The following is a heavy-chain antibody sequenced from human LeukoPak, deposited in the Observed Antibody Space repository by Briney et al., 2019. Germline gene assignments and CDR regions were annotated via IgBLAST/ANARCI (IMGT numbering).Heavy chain of an antibody. D-gene: IGHD6-13*01. CDR2: ISVYNGNT. CDR3: AREEIAAAGRGGFH. V-gene: IGHV1-18*01. CDR1: GYIFTSYA. J-gene: IGHJ4*02. Sequence: ASAKVSCKASGYIFTSYAISWVREVPGQGLVWMGWISVYNGNTSYAEKFQGRVTMTTDTWTSTAYMELRRLSSDDAAIYYCAREEIAAAGRGGFHWGQGTLVTVSS.